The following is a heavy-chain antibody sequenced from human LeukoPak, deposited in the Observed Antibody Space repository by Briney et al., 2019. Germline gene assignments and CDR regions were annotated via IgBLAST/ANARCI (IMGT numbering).Heavy chain of an antibody. D-gene: IGHD3-10*01. CDR3: ARTPGIYGSGSYKGFTFDY. Sequence: PSETLSLTCTVSGGSISSYYWSWIRQPPGKGLEWIGYIYYSGSTNYNPSLKSRVTISVDTSKNQFSLKLSSVTAADTAVYYCARTPGIYGSGSYKGFTFDYWGQGTLVTVSS. CDR2: IYYSGST. CDR1: GGSISSYY. V-gene: IGHV4-59*08. J-gene: IGHJ4*02.